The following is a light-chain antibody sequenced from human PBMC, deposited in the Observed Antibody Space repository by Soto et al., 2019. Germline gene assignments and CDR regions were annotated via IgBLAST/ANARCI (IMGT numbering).Light chain of an antibody. V-gene: IGKV3-20*01. CDR3: QQTYSTPLT. J-gene: IGKJ4*01. CDR2: GAS. Sequence: EIVLTQSPGTLSLSPGERATLSCRASQSVSNNYLAWYQQKPGQAPRLLIYGASNRATGIPDRFSGSGSGTDFTLSINSLQPEDFATYYCQQTYSTPLTFGGGTKVDIK. CDR1: QSVSNNY.